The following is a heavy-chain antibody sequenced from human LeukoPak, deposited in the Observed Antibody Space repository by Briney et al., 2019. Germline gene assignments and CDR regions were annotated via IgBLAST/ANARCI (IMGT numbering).Heavy chain of an antibody. Sequence: PGGSLRLSCAASGFTFSSYWMSWVRQAPGKGLEWVANIKQDGSEKYYVDSVKGRFTISRDNAKNSLYLQMNSLRAEDTAVYYCARDRLPYCSGGSCSLGYWGQGTLVTVSS. V-gene: IGHV3-7*03. D-gene: IGHD2-15*01. CDR3: ARDRLPYCSGGSCSLGY. CDR1: GFTFSSYW. J-gene: IGHJ4*02. CDR2: IKQDGSEK.